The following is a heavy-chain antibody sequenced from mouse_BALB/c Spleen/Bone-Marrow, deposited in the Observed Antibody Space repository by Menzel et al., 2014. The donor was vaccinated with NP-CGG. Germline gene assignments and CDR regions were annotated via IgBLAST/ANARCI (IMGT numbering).Heavy chain of an antibody. CDR3: ARNYDYDAYYFDY. D-gene: IGHD2-4*01. Sequence: VKLVESGPGLVQPSQSLSITCTVSGFSLTTYGIHWIRQSPGKALEWLGVILSGGSSDYNAAFISRVSINKDNSKSQVFFKMNSLQANDTAIYYCARNYDYDAYYFDYWGQGTFITDSS. V-gene: IGHV2-2*02. CDR1: GFSLTTYG. J-gene: IGHJ2*02. CDR2: ILSGGSS.